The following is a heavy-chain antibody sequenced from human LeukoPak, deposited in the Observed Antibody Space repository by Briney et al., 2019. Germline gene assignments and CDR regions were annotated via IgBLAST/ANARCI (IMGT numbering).Heavy chain of an antibody. CDR3: TRQWHTPSDY. Sequence: GGSLRLSCAASGFIFNNYWMHWVRQSPGEGPLWLARIYGDGSSTSYAHSVQGRFSISRDNAKNTLYLQMNSLSADDTAVYYCTRQWHTPSDYWGQGTQVTVSS. V-gene: IGHV3-74*01. J-gene: IGHJ4*02. CDR2: IYGDGSST. D-gene: IGHD6-19*01. CDR1: GFIFNNYW.